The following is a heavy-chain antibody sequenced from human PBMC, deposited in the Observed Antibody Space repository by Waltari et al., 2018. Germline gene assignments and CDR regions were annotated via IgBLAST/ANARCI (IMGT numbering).Heavy chain of an antibody. V-gene: IGHV3-30*18. Sequence: QVQLVESGGGVIQPGGSLRTPCAASGFTFSTHGQPWGRQTPGKGLEWVAFISFDTSTKYYADSVKGRFTISSDRSKNTVYLQMNSLTTEDAAVYYCAKDSAFRYSLYANYYFEFWGQGTLVTVSS. CDR2: ISFDTSTK. J-gene: IGHJ4*02. CDR3: AKDSAFRYSLYANYYFEF. CDR1: GFTFSTHG. D-gene: IGHD5-12*01.